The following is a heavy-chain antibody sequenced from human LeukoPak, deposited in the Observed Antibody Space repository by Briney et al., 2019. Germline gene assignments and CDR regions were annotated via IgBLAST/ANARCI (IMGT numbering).Heavy chain of an antibody. D-gene: IGHD4-17*01. Sequence: GGSLRLSCAASGFTFCSYAIRWVRQAPGMGLDWVAVVSYDGSTKYYAEFVKGRFTISRDNSDNTVYLQMNSLRVEDTAIYYCARGSNGDYGYWGQGTLVTVSS. CDR2: VSYDGSTK. CDR3: ARGSNGDYGY. V-gene: IGHV3-30*04. J-gene: IGHJ4*02. CDR1: GFTFCSYA.